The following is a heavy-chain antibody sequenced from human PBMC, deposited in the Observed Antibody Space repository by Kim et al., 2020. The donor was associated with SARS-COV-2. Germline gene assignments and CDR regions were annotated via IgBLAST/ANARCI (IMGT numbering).Heavy chain of an antibody. D-gene: IGHD3-10*01. CDR3: ARDPGYGSGSFFDY. Sequence: ADSVKGRFTISRDNAKNSLYLQMNSLRAEDTAVYYCARDPGYGSGSFFDYWGQGTLVTVSS. V-gene: IGHV3-21*01. J-gene: IGHJ4*02.